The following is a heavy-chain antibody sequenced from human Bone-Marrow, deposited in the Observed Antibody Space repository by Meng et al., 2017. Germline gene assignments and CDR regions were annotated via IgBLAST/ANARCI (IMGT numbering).Heavy chain of an antibody. D-gene: IGHD3-22*01. V-gene: IGHV4-34*01. Sequence: HVQLQHWDAGRLKPSETLSLTCAVYGGSFSGYYWSWIRQPPGKGLEWMGEIYHSGRTNHNPSLKSRVTISLDKSKNQFSPKLSSVIAADTAVYYCARESGSSRFDYWGQETLVTVSS. J-gene: IGHJ4*02. CDR1: GGSFSGYY. CDR2: IYHSGRT. CDR3: ARESGSSRFDY.